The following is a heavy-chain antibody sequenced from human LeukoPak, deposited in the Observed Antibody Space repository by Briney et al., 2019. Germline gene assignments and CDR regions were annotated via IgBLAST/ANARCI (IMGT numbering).Heavy chain of an antibody. CDR1: GYTFTSYD. CDR3: ARGRTLYGDHAFDI. CDR2: INPSGGST. D-gene: IGHD4-17*01. J-gene: IGHJ3*02. V-gene: IGHV1-46*01. Sequence: ASVKVSCKASGYTFTSYDINWVRQATGQGLEWMGIINPSGGSTSYAQKFQGRVTMTRDMSTSTVYMELSSLRSEDTAVYYCARGRTLYGDHAFDIWGQGTMVTVSS.